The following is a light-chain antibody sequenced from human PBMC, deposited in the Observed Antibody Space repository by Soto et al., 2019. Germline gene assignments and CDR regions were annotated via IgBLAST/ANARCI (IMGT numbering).Light chain of an antibody. V-gene: IGKV1-6*01. Sequence: IQMTQSQSSLSASVGDRVTITCRASKDVRNDWGWYQQKPGEPPKLLIYAASSLQSGVPSRLSGSGSGTDFTLPISSLQPEDFATDYCLQDYSYPLTFGGGTTVEI. CDR1: KDVRND. J-gene: IGKJ4*01. CDR3: LQDYSYPLT. CDR2: AAS.